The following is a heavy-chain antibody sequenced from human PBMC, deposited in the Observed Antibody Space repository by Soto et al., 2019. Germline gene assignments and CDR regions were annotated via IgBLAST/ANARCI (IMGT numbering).Heavy chain of an antibody. CDR3: XXXXXKYNSDWYPLSV. CDR2: IKSETDGGTI. J-gene: IGHJ4*02. D-gene: IGHD6-19*01. Sequence: EVQLVESGGGLVKPGGSLRLSCAGSGFTFSNVWMNWVRQAPGKGLEWVGRIKSETDGGTIDYAAPVKGRFTISRXXXXXXXXXXXXXXXXXXXXXXXXXXXXXKYNSDWYPLSVWGQGTRVTVSS. CDR1: GFTFSNVW. V-gene: IGHV3-15*07.